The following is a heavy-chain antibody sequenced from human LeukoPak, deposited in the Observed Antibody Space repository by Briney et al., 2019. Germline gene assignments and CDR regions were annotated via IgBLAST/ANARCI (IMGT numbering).Heavy chain of an antibody. CDR1: GFTFSSYS. D-gene: IGHD3-3*01. CDR2: ISSSSSYI. CDR3: ARGSFVLEWLFDY. V-gene: IGHV3-21*01. J-gene: IGHJ4*02. Sequence: GGSLRLSCAASGFTFSSYSMNWVRQAPGKGLEWVSSISSSSSYIYYADSVKGRCTNIRDNVKNSLYLQMTSLRAEDTAVYYCARGSFVLEWLFDYWGQGTLVTVSS.